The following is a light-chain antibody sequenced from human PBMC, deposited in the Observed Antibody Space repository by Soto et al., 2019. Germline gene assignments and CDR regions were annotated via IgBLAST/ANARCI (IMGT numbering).Light chain of an antibody. CDR1: QSLNSN. CDR3: QQSYSTPH. Sequence: DTIMTQSPVILSVSPGERATVSCRASQSLNSNLAWYQQKPGQAPRLLIIGASERVTTIPARFSGSGSGTDFTLTISSLQPEDFATYYCQQSYSTPHFGQGTRLEIK. CDR2: GAS. V-gene: IGKV3-15*01. J-gene: IGKJ5*01.